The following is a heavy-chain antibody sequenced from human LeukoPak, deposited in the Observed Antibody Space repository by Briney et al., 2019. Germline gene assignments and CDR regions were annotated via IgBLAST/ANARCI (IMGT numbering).Heavy chain of an antibody. Sequence: GGSLRLSCAASGFIVSSNYMNWVRQAPGKGLEWVSIIYSGGSTYYADSVKGRFTISRDNSKNTLYLQMNSLRAEDTAVYYCARDKTAAGAFFDYWGQGTLVTVSS. D-gene: IGHD6-13*01. J-gene: IGHJ4*02. CDR2: IYSGGST. V-gene: IGHV3-53*01. CDR1: GFIVSSNY. CDR3: ARDKTAAGAFFDY.